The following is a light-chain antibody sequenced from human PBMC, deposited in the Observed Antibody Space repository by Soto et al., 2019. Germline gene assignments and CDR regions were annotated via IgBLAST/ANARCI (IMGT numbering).Light chain of an antibody. CDR1: QGISSY. V-gene: IGKV1-8*01. CDR2: AAS. CDR3: QQYYSYPT. J-gene: IGKJ1*01. Sequence: AIRMTQSPSSFSASTGDRVTITCRASQGISSYLAWYQQKPGKAPKFLIYAASTLQSGVPSRFSGSGSGTDFTLTISCLQSEDFATYYCQQYYSYPTFGQGTKVDIK.